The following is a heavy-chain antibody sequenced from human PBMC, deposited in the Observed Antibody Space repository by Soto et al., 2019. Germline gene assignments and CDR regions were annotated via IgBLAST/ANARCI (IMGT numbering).Heavy chain of an antibody. V-gene: IGHV5-51*01. D-gene: IGHD2-15*01. Sequence: PGESLKISCRGSGYSFTSYWIGWVRQMPGKGLEWMGIIYPGDSDTRYSPSFQGRFTISRDNAKRSLYLQMMSLTAEDTAIYYCVRGGGGGLFDPWGQGTMVTVSS. CDR1: GYSFTSYW. CDR3: VRGGGGGLFDP. J-gene: IGHJ5*02. CDR2: IYPGDSDT.